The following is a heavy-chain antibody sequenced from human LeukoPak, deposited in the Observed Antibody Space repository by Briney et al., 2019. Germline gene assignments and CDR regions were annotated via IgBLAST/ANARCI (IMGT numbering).Heavy chain of an antibody. V-gene: IGHV5-51*01. D-gene: IGHD6-13*01. CDR1: GYSFTSYW. Sequence: KYGESLKISCKGSGYSFTSYWIGWVRQMPGKGLEWMGIIYPGDSDTRYSPSFQGQVTISADKSISTAYLQWNSLKASDTAIYYCARSSSLRVFNYWGQGTLVTVSS. CDR2: IYPGDSDT. CDR3: ARSSSLRVFNY. J-gene: IGHJ4*02.